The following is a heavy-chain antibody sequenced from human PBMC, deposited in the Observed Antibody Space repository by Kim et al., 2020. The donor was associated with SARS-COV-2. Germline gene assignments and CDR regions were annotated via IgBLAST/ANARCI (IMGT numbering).Heavy chain of an antibody. CDR3: ARTSHMDV. D-gene: IGHD1-7*01. CDR1: GFTFSNSA. CDR2: IGTNT. Sequence: GGSLRLSCAASGFTFSNSAMSWVRQAPGKGLEWVSTIGTNTYYAGSVKGRFAISRDNSKNTLYPQMNSLRAEDTAVYFCARTSHMDVWGQGTTVTVSS. J-gene: IGHJ6*02. V-gene: IGHV3-23*01.